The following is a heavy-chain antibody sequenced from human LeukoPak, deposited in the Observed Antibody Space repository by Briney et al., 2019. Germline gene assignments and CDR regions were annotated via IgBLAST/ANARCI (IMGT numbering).Heavy chain of an antibody. V-gene: IGHV3-23*01. J-gene: IGHJ4*02. D-gene: IGHD6-13*01. CDR2: ISGTGDNT. Sequence: PGGSLRLSCAASGFTFFIYGMTWVRQAPGKGLEWVSTISGTGDNTYYADSVKGRFTISRDNSKNMLFLQMNSLRAEDTAVYYCARGGARVYFFDYWGQGILVTVSS. CDR1: GFTFFIYG. CDR3: ARGGARVYFFDY.